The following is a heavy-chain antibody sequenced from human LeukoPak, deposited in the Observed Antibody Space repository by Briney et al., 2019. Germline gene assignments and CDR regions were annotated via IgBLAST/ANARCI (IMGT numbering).Heavy chain of an antibody. CDR1: GYTFISYG. V-gene: IGHV1-18*01. CDR3: ARGPYCSGGTCYSQYFDY. Sequence: GASVKVSCKASGYTFISYGISWVRQAPGQGLEWMGWISAYNGNTNYAQKLQGRVTMTTGTSTSTAYMELRSLRSDDTAVYYCARGPYCSGGTCYSQYFDYWGQGTLVTVSS. D-gene: IGHD2-15*01. CDR2: ISAYNGNT. J-gene: IGHJ4*02.